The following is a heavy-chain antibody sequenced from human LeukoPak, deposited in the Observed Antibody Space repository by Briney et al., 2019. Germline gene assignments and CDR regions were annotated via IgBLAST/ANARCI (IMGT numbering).Heavy chain of an antibody. CDR1: GFTFSSYE. D-gene: IGHD3-10*01. Sequence: GGSLRLSCAASGFTFSSYEMNWVRQAPGKGLEWVSYISSSGSTIYYADSVKGRFIISRDNAKNSLYLQMNSLRAEDTAVYYCARESGFRDDAFDIWGQGTMVTVSS. J-gene: IGHJ3*02. CDR3: ARESGFRDDAFDI. V-gene: IGHV3-48*03. CDR2: ISSSGSTI.